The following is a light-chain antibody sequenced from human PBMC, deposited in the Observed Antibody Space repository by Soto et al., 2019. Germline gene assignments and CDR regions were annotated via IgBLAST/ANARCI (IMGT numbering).Light chain of an antibody. CDR1: QSISNS. CDR2: KAS. CDR3: QEYHFDWT. J-gene: IGKJ1*01. Sequence: DIQMTQVPSTLSASIGGRVTITCRASQSISNSLAWYQEKPGKAPKVLMYKASSLESGVPTRFSGSGSGTEFTLIISSLQPDDLRTYYCQEYHFDWTLGQGTKVEI. V-gene: IGKV1-5*03.